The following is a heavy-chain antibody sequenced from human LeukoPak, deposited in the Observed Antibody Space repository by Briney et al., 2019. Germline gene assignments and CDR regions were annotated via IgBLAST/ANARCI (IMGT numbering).Heavy chain of an antibody. CDR1: GYSISSGYY. V-gene: IGHV4-38-2*02. CDR2: IYHSGSS. D-gene: IGHD6-6*01. J-gene: IGHJ5*02. CDR3: ARGGIASRPSYWFDP. Sequence: SETLSLTCTVSGYSISSGYYWGWIRQPPGKGLEWIGSIYHSGSSYYNPSLKGRVTISVDTSKNQFSLKLSSVTAADTAVYYCARGGIASRPSYWFDPWGQGTQVTVSS.